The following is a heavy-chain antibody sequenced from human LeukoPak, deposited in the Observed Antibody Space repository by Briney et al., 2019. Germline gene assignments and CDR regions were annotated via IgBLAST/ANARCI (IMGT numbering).Heavy chain of an antibody. CDR1: GYSISSGYY. D-gene: IGHD6-19*01. J-gene: IGHJ3*02. CDR3: ARDRSSGWYQDAFDI. V-gene: IGHV4-38-2*02. CDR2: IYHSGST. Sequence: SETLSLTCTVSGYSISSGYYWGWIRQPPGKGLEWIGSIYHSGSTYYNPSLKSRVTISVDTSKNQFSLKLSSVTAADTAVYYCARDRSSGWYQDAFDIWGQGTMVTVSS.